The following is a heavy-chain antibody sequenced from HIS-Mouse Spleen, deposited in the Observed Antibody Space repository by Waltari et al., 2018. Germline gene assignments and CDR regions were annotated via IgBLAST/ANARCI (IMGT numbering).Heavy chain of an antibody. CDR1: GGSISSSSYY. CDR3: AREIPYSSSWYDWYFDL. J-gene: IGHJ2*01. CDR2: IYYSEST. D-gene: IGHD6-13*01. Sequence: QLQLQESGPGLVKPSETPSLTCTVPGGSISSSSYYWGWTRQPPGKGLEWIGSIYYSESTYYNPSLKSRVTISVDTSKNQFSLKLSSVTAADTAVYYCAREIPYSSSWYDWYFDLWGRGTLVTVSS. V-gene: IGHV4-39*07.